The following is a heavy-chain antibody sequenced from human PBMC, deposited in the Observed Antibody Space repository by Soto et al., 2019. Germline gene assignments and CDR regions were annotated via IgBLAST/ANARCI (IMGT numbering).Heavy chain of an antibody. J-gene: IGHJ6*02. V-gene: IGHV3-23*01. Sequence: LRLSCTASGFTFSTSAMSWVRQAPGRGLEWVSGISGSGAGTYYADSVKGRFTVSRDNSKNTLYLQMSGLRAEDAAVYYCAKGPTVFGAVISFDYYYGMYVWGQGXPVT. CDR3: AKGPTVFGAVISFDYYYGMYV. CDR1: GFTFSTSA. D-gene: IGHD3-3*01. CDR2: ISGSGAGT.